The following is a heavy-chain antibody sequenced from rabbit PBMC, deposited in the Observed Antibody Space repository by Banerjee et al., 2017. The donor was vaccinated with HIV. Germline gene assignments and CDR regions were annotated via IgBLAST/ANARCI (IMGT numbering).Heavy chain of an antibody. J-gene: IGHJ4*01. CDR2: IYVGSGGTT. CDR1: GFSFSGMYY. V-gene: IGHV1S40*01. D-gene: IGHD4-2*01. CDR3: ARGSAYAGAGYAL. Sequence: QSLEESGRGLVQPEGSLTLTCTASGFSFSGMYYMCWVRQAPGKGLEWIACIYVGSGGTTYYATWAKGRFTISKTSSTTVALQMTSLTAADTATCFCARGSAYAGAGYALWGPGTLVTVS.